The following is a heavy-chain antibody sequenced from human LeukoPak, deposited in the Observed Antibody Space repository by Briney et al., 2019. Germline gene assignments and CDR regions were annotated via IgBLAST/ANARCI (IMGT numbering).Heavy chain of an antibody. CDR3: ARMIGDDAFDI. CDR2: IYYSGTT. Sequence: NSSETLSLTCTVSGGSISSSSYYWDWIRQPPGKGLEWIGTIYYSGTTYCNPSLKSRVTISVDTSRNQFSLKLSSVTATDTAVYYCARMIGDDAFDIWGQGTMVTVSS. J-gene: IGHJ3*02. CDR1: GGSISSSSYY. V-gene: IGHV4-39*01. D-gene: IGHD3-22*01.